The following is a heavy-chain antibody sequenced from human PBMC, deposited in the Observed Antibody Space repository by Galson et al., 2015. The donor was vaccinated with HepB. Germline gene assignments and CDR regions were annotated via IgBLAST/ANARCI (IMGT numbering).Heavy chain of an antibody. CDR3: ARDKAGSSFDY. CDR1: GLTVSSNF. D-gene: IGHD3-10*01. Sequence: SLRLSCAASGLTVSSNFMAWVRQAPGKGLEWVSIIYSGGDTYYADSVKGRFTISRDNSKDTLYLQMNSLRAEDTAVYYCARDKAGSSFDYWGQGNLVTVSS. CDR2: IYSGGDT. J-gene: IGHJ4*02. V-gene: IGHV3-66*02.